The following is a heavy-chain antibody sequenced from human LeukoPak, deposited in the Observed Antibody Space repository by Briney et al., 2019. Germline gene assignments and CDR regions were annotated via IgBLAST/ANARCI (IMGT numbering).Heavy chain of an antibody. D-gene: IGHD1-7*01. J-gene: IGHJ6*02. V-gene: IGHV4-4*07. Sequence: SETLSLTCAVYGGSFSGYYWSWIRQPPGKGLEWIGRIYTSGSTNYNPSLKSRVTMSVDTSKNQFSLKLSSVTAADTAVYYCARELGNYYYYYYGMDVWGQGTTVTVSS. CDR1: GGSFSGYY. CDR3: ARELGNYYYYYYGMDV. CDR2: IYTSGST.